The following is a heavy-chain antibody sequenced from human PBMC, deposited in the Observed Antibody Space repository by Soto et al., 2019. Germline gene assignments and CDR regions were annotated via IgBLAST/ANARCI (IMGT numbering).Heavy chain of an antibody. V-gene: IGHV5-51*01. CDR3: ALLSSSLPDY. CDR1: GYSFTTYW. Sequence: GESLKISCKGSGYSFTTYWIGWVRQMPGKGLEWMGIIYPGDSDTRYSPSFQGQVTISADKSINTTYLQWSSLKASDSAMYYCALLSSSLPDYWGQGTLVTVSS. D-gene: IGHD6-13*01. CDR2: IYPGDSDT. J-gene: IGHJ4*02.